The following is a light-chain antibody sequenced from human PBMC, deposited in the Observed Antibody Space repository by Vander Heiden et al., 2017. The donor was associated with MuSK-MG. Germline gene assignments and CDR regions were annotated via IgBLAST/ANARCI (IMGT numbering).Light chain of an antibody. CDR1: ALPKKY. CDR3: QSADSRGTYPWV. CDR2: KDS. V-gene: IGLV3-25*03. J-gene: IGLJ3*02. Sequence: SYELTQPPSVSVSPGQTARITCSGDALPKKYAYWYQQKPGQAPVLVIYKDSERPAGIPERFSGSSSGTTVTLTISGVQAEDEADYYCQSADSRGTYPWVFGGGTKLTVL.